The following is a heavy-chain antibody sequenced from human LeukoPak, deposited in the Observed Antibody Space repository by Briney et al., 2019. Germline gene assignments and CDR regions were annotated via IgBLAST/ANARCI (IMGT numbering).Heavy chain of an antibody. CDR2: INHSGST. D-gene: IGHD3-3*01. J-gene: IGHJ3*02. CDR1: GGSISSGGYY. V-gene: IGHV4-39*07. Sequence: PSETLSLTCTVSGGSISSGGYYWSWIRQPPGKGLEWIGEINHSGSTNYNPSLKSRVTISVDTSKNQFSLKLSSVTAADTAVYYCASSITIFGVVIHAFDIWGQGTMVTVSS. CDR3: ASSITIFGVVIHAFDI.